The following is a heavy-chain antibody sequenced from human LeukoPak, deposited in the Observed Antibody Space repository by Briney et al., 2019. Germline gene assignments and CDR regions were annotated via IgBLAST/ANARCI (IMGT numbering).Heavy chain of an antibody. CDR2: ISAYNGNT. D-gene: IGHD6-19*01. Sequence: ASVKVSCKASGYTFTSYGISWVRQVPGQGLEWMGWISAYNGNTNYAQKLQGRVTMTTDTSTSTAYMELRSLRSDDTAVYYCAREAAVAPNGRFDPWGQGTLVTVSS. CDR3: AREAAVAPNGRFDP. CDR1: GYTFTSYG. V-gene: IGHV1-18*01. J-gene: IGHJ5*02.